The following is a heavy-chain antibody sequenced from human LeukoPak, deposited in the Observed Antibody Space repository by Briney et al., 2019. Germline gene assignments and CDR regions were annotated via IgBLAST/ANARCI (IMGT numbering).Heavy chain of an antibody. J-gene: IGHJ4*02. CDR3: ARRAYDWVPYFDY. D-gene: IGHD3-16*01. CDR1: NGSISSYY. Sequence: SETPSLTCTVSNGSISSYYWNWIRQTPGKGLEWIADIYYSGSTNYNPSLKSQVTISVDRPKNQVSLKLRSVTAADTAVYYCARRAYDWVPYFDYWGQGVLVTVSS. V-gene: IGHV4-59*01. CDR2: IYYSGST.